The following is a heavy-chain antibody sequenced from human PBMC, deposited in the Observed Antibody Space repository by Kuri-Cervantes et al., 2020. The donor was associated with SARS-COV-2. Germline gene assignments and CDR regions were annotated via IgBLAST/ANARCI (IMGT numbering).Heavy chain of an antibody. V-gene: IGHV3-64*04. CDR1: GFSFSSYA. CDR3: ARERHGAAGGHFDY. Sequence: GGSLRLSCSASGFSFSSYAMHWVRQPPGKGLEYVSAISSNGGSTYYADSAKGRFTISRDNSKNTMYLEMNSLRAEDTAVYFCARERHGAAGGHFDYWGQGTVVTVSS. CDR2: ISSNGGST. D-gene: IGHD6-13*01. J-gene: IGHJ4*02.